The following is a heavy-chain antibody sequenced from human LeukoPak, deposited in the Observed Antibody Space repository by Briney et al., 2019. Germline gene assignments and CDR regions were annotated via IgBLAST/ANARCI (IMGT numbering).Heavy chain of an antibody. J-gene: IGHJ5*02. CDR2: INTKSGVT. CDR3: ARDAIAAATYFDP. CDR1: GYTFTDYY. Sequence: ASVKVSCKASGYTFTDYYIHWVRQAPGQGLEWMGRINTKSGVTDYAQRFQGWVTMTRDTSISTAYMELTRLTSDDTALYFCARDAIAAATYFDPWGQGTQVTVSS. V-gene: IGHV1-2*04. D-gene: IGHD6-13*01.